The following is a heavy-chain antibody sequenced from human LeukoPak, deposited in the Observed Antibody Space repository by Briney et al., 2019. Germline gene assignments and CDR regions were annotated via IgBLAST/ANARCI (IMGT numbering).Heavy chain of an antibody. J-gene: IGHJ6*04. D-gene: IGHD3-9*01. Sequence: SETLSLTCAVYGGSFSGYYWSWIRQPPGKGLEWIGEINHSGSTNYNPSLKSRVTISVDTSKNQFSLKLSSVTAADTAVYYCATSRGVLRYFDWLPGGMDVWGKGTRSPSPQ. V-gene: IGHV4-34*01. CDR2: INHSGST. CDR1: GGSFSGYY. CDR3: ATSRGVLRYFDWLPGGMDV.